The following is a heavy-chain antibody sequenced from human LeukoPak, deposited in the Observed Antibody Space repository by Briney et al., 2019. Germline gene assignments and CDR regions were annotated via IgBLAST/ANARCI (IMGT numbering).Heavy chain of an antibody. CDR2: INHSGST. CDR1: GGSFSGYY. Sequence: SETLSLTCAVYGGSFSGYYWSWIRQPPGKGLEWIGEINHSGSTNYNPSLKSRVTISVDTSKNQFSLKLSSVTAADTAVYYCARGYKGGSRYYDSSGSYRGNNWFDPWGQGTLVTVSS. D-gene: IGHD3-22*01. CDR3: ARGYKGGSRYYDSSGSYRGNNWFDP. J-gene: IGHJ5*02. V-gene: IGHV4-34*01.